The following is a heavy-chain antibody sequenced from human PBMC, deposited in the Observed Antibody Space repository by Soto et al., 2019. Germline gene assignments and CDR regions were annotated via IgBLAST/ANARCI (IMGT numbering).Heavy chain of an antibody. CDR1: GFTFSNYA. CDR3: TTGVTSRGMDV. V-gene: IGHV3-23*01. Sequence: PGGSLRLSCAASGFTFSNYAMSWVRQAPGKGLEWVSAIGGGGVPTYHADSVKGRFTISRDNSKNTLYLQMNSLKTEDTAVYYCTTGVTSRGMDVWGQGTTVTVSS. D-gene: IGHD2-21*02. CDR2: IGGGGVPT. J-gene: IGHJ6*02.